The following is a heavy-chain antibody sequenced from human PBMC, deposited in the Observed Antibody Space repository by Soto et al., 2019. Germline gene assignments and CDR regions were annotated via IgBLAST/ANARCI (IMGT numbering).Heavy chain of an antibody. CDR1: GGSISSGDYH. CDR3: ARRSRPPPGGMDV. CDR2: IYYSAST. J-gene: IGHJ6*01. V-gene: IGHV4-30-4*01. Sequence: SETLSLTCTVAGGSISSGDYHWTWIRQFPGKGLEWIGAIYYSASTYYNPSLVSRLTISVDTSKNKFSLKLTSVTAADTAVYSCARRSRPPPGGMDVWAQGTQVIVSS.